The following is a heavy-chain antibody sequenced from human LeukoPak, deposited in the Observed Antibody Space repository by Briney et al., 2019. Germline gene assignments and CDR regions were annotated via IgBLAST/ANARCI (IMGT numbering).Heavy chain of an antibody. Sequence: GGSLRVSCTEPGFTFGDYAMGWVRQAPGKGLGWVGFIKSKAYGGTTDYAASVKGRFTISRDDSTSIAYLQMNSLKTEDTAVYYCSRDEYGTGSSPGYWGQGTLVTVSS. CDR2: IKSKAYGGTT. CDR3: SRDEYGTGSSPGY. D-gene: IGHD3-10*01. CDR1: GFTFGDYA. V-gene: IGHV3-49*04. J-gene: IGHJ4*02.